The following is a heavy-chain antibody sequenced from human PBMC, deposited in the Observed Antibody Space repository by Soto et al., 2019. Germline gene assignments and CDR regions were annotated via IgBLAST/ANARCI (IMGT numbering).Heavy chain of an antibody. CDR1: GFTFSSYG. J-gene: IGHJ4*02. CDR3: AKFGFKGSSWTHY. V-gene: IGHV3-30*18. CDR2: ISYDGSNK. D-gene: IGHD6-13*01. Sequence: PGGSLRLSCAASGFTFSSYGMHWVRQAPGKGLEWVAVISYDGSNKYYADSVKGRFTISRDNSKNTLYLQMNSLRAEDTAVYYCAKFGFKGSSWTHYWGQGTLVTVSS.